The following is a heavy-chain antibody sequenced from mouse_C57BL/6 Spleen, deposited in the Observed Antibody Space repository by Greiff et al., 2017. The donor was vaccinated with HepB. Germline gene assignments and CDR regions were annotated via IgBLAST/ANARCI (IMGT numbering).Heavy chain of an antibody. CDR3: ARNYEYTGWFAY. J-gene: IGHJ3*01. V-gene: IGHV5-9*01. CDR1: GFTFSSYT. CDR2: ISGGGGNT. Sequence: EVKLVESGGGLVKPGGSLKLSCAASGFTFSSYTMSWVRQTPEKRLEWVATISGGGGNTYYPDSVKGRFTISRDNAKNTLYLQMSSLRSEDTALYYCARNYEYTGWFAYWGQGTLVTVSA. D-gene: IGHD2-4*01.